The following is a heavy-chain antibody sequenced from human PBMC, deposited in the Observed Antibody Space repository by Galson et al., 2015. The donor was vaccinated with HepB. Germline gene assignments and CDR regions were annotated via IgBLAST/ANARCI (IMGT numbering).Heavy chain of an antibody. D-gene: IGHD3-22*01. CDR1: GYIFTSYD. V-gene: IGHV1-18*04. J-gene: IGHJ4*02. Sequence: SVKVSCKASGYIFTSYDISWVRQAPGQGLEWMGWISAMNGNTKYAQKFQGRVAMTTDSSTSTAYMELRSLRSDDTAVYFCARDWNNSGYYNPDYWGQGTLVIVSS. CDR3: ARDWNNSGYYNPDY. CDR2: ISAMNGNT.